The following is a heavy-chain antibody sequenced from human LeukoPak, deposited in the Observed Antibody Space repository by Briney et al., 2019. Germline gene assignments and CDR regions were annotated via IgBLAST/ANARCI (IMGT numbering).Heavy chain of an antibody. CDR1: GFTSSSYG. V-gene: IGHV3-33*01. CDR3: ARDHGGLGMDV. J-gene: IGHJ6*02. CDR2: IWYDGSNK. D-gene: IGHD4-23*01. Sequence: PGGSLRLSCAASGFTSSSYGMHWVRQAPGKGLEWVAVIWYDGSNKYYADSVKGRFTISRDNSKNTLYLQMNSLRAEDTAVYYCARDHGGLGMDVWGQGTTVTVSS.